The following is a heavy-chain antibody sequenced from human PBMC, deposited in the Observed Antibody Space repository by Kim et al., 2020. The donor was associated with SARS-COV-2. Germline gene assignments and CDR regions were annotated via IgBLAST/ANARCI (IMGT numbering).Heavy chain of an antibody. D-gene: IGHD5-12*01. V-gene: IGHV3-74*01. CDR2: INVDGTTI. Sequence: GGSLRLSCAGSGFTFRNYWMHWVRQAPGKGLEWVSRINVDGTTIRFADSVKGRFTMSRDNAKNTVYLQMNSLRFEDTAMYYCGRDFRDGYNEPYYYYGMDVWGQGTTVTVS. CDR3: GRDFRDGYNEPYYYYGMDV. J-gene: IGHJ6*02. CDR1: GFTFRNYW.